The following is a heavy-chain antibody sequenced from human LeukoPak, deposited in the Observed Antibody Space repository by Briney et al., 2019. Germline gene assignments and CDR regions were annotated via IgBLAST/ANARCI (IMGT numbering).Heavy chain of an antibody. CDR1: GFTFSTYD. CDR2: ISGSGTNT. V-gene: IGHV3-23*01. D-gene: IGHD3-16*01. CDR3: AMLGGGIKNWYAFDY. J-gene: IGHJ4*02. Sequence: RRSRRPSCAASGFTFSTYDMSWVRHAPGKGMEWVSAISGSGTNTYYADSVKRRFTISRDNSKDTLYLQMDSLRAEDAAVYYCAMLGGGIKNWYAFDYWGQGTLVTVSS.